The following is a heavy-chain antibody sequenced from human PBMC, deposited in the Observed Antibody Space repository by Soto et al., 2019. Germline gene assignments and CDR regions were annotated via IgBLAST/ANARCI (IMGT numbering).Heavy chain of an antibody. J-gene: IGHJ5*02. CDR2: IWYDGSEK. V-gene: IGHV3-33*02. D-gene: IGHD3-10*01. CDR3: ARATDRGCSGGRCSFPWFDP. CDR1: EFTFSVYG. Sequence: HLVESGGGVVQPGRSLRPSCVASEFTFSVYGMHWVRQAPGRGLEWVAVIWYDGSEKYYSDSVKGRFTISRDNSKNTLFLQMDTLRVEDTAVYYCARATDRGCSGGRCSFPWFDPGSQGTLVSVSS.